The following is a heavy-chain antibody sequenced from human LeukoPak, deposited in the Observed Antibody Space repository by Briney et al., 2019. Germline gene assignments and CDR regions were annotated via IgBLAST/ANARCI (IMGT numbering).Heavy chain of an antibody. J-gene: IGHJ6*03. CDR3: ASGSYSNRYYYYYMDV. CDR2: IIPIFGTA. CDR1: GGTFSSYA. V-gene: IGHV1-69*05. D-gene: IGHD1-26*01. Sequence: EASVKVSCTASGGTFSSYAISWVRQAPGQGLEWMGGIIPIFGTANYAQKFQGRVTITTDESTSTAYMELSSLRSEDTAVYYCASGSYSNRYYYYYMDVWGKGTTVTVSS.